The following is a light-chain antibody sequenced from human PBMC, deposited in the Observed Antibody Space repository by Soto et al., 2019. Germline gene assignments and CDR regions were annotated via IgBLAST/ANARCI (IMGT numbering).Light chain of an antibody. CDR1: QSVSSSY. Sequence: EIVLTQSPGTLSLSPGERATLSCRASQSVSSSYLAWYQQKPSQAPRLLIYGASSRATGIPDRFSGSGSGTDFTLTISRLEPEDFAVYYCQQYGSSPPYTFGQGTKVDIK. CDR2: GAS. J-gene: IGKJ2*01. V-gene: IGKV3-20*01. CDR3: QQYGSSPPYT.